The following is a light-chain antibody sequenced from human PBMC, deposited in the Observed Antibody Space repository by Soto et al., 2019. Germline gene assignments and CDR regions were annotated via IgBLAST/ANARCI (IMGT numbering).Light chain of an antibody. CDR1: QSVSSY. V-gene: IGKV3-11*01. CDR2: DAS. CDR3: QQRSNWLGT. J-gene: IGKJ3*01. Sequence: EIVLTQSPATLSLSPGERATLSCRASQSVSSYLAWYQQKPGQAPRLLIYDASNRATGIPARFSGSGSGTDVTLTISSLEPEDFAVYYCQQRSNWLGTFGPGNKVDIK.